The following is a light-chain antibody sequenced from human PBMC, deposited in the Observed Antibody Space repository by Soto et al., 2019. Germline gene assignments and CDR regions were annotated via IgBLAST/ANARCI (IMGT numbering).Light chain of an antibody. J-gene: IGKJ2*01. Sequence: EIVMTQSPATLSVSPGERATLSFRASQSFRSDLAWYQQKPGQAPRPLIYGASTRATGIPARFSGSGSGTEFTLTIRRLQSEEFAVYYCQHYNDWVKTFGQGTKLEIK. CDR3: QHYNDWVKT. CDR1: QSFRSD. CDR2: GAS. V-gene: IGKV3-15*01.